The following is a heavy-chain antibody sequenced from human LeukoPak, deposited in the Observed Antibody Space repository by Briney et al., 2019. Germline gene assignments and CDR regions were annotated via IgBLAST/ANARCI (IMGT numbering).Heavy chain of an antibody. CDR3: ARRYDFWSGYPYGMDV. V-gene: IGHV4-38-2*01. D-gene: IGHD3-3*01. J-gene: IGHJ6*02. CDR2: IYHSGST. CDR1: GYSISSGYY. Sequence: PSETLSLTCAVSGYSISSGYYWGWIRQPPGKGLEWIGRIYHSGSTYYNPSLKSRVTISVDTSKSQFSLKLSSVTAADTAVYYCARRYDFWSGYPYGMDVWGQGTTVTVSS.